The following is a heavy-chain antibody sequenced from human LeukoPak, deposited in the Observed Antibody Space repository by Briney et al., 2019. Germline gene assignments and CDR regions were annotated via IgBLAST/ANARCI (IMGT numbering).Heavy chain of an antibody. Sequence: GGSLRLSSAASGFTFSSYVMYWVRQAPGKGLEWVSSISGSGGRTYYADSVKGRFSISRDNSKDTLSLQMNSLRAEDTAVYYCAKEYSQVKSVFPLNLWGQGTLVTVSS. CDR3: AKEYSQVKSVFPLNL. J-gene: IGHJ4*02. CDR1: GFTFSSYV. D-gene: IGHD1-20*01. CDR2: ISGSGGRT. V-gene: IGHV3-23*01.